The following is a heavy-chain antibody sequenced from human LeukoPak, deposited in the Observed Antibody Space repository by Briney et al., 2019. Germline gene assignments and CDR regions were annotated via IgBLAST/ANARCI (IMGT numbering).Heavy chain of an antibody. D-gene: IGHD2/OR15-2a*01. CDR2: ISHSGSP. Sequence: SETLSLTCTVSGYSISSAYYWGWIRQPPGKGLEWIGSISHSGSPYYNPSLKSRVTISVHTSKNQFSLKLSSVTAADTAVYYXXXXXXXXXTSMQFDWYFDLWGRGTLVTVSS. J-gene: IGHJ2*01. CDR1: GYSISSAYY. V-gene: IGHV4-38-2*02. CDR3: XXXXXXXXTSMQFDWYFDL.